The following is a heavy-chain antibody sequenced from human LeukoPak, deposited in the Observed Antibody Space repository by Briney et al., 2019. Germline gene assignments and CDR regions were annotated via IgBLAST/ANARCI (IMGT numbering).Heavy chain of an antibody. CDR1: GYTFTGYY. CDR3: ATSLDFGY. CDR2: IKPNSGDT. Sequence: ASVKVSCKASGYTFTGYYIHWVRQAPGQGLEWMGWIKPNSGDTNYAQKLQGRVTMTTDTSTSTAYMELRSLRSDDTAVYYCATSLDFGYWGQGTLVTVSS. J-gene: IGHJ4*02. V-gene: IGHV1-2*02.